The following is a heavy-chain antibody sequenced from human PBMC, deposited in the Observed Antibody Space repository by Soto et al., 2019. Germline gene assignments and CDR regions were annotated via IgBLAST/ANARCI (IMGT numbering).Heavy chain of an antibody. CDR3: ASLDVEMATIRDYYYYGMDV. J-gene: IGHJ6*02. D-gene: IGHD5-12*01. CDR2: IIPIFGTA. V-gene: IGHV1-69*13. Sequence: SVKVSCKASGGTFSSYAISWVRQAPGQGLEWMGGIIPIFGTANYAQKFQGRVTITADESTSTAYMELSSLRSEDTAVYYCASLDVEMATIRDYYYYGMDVWGQGTRVTVSS. CDR1: GGTFSSYA.